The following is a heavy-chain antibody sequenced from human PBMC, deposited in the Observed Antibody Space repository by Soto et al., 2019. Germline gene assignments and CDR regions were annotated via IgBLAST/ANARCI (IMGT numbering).Heavy chain of an antibody. Sequence: GASVKVSCKASGYTFTGYYMHWVRQAPGQGLEWMGWINPNSGGTNYAQKFQGWVTMTRDTSISTAYMELSRLRSDDTAVYYCARGGRYSCAGYYYGMDVWGQGTTVTVSS. CDR1: GYTFTGYY. D-gene: IGHD5-18*01. V-gene: IGHV1-2*04. CDR2: INPNSGGT. CDR3: ARGGRYSCAGYYYGMDV. J-gene: IGHJ6*02.